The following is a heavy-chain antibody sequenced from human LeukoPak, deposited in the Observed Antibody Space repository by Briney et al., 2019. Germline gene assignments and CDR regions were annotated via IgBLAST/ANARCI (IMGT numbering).Heavy chain of an antibody. D-gene: IGHD2-8*01. J-gene: IGHJ6*02. CDR3: ARDRMVGYYHYGMDV. CDR1: GFTFSNYW. Sequence: AGSLRLSCAASGFTFSNYWMNWVRQAPGKGLVWVSHINSDGSSTTYADSVKGRFTISRDNARNTLYLQMDSLRAEDTAVYYCARDRMVGYYHYGMDVWGQGTTVSVSS. CDR2: INSDGSST. V-gene: IGHV3-74*01.